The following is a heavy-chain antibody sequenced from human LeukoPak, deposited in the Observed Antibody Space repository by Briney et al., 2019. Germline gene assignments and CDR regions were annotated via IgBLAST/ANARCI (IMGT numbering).Heavy chain of an antibody. D-gene: IGHD3-10*02. CDR2: ISSSGSTI. CDR1: GFTFSSYE. Sequence: PGGSLRLSCAASGFTFSSYEMNWVRQAPGEGVEWVSYISSSGSTIYYADSVKGRFTISRDNAKNSLYLQMTSLRAEDTAVYYCAEPGITMIGGVWGKGTTVTISS. CDR3: AEPGITMIGGV. V-gene: IGHV3-48*03. J-gene: IGHJ6*04.